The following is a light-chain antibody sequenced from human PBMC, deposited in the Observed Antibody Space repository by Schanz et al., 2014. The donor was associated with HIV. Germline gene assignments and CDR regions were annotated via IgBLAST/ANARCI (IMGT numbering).Light chain of an antibody. Sequence: QSALTQPPSASGSPGQSVTISCTGTSSDVGGYNYVSWYQQYPGKAPKVMIYEVSRRPSGVPARFSGSKSGNTASLTVSGLQTEDEADYYCSPHSGSNRVFGGGTKLTVL. CDR3: SPHSGSNRV. V-gene: IGLV2-8*01. CDR2: EVS. CDR1: SSDVGGYNY. J-gene: IGLJ3*02.